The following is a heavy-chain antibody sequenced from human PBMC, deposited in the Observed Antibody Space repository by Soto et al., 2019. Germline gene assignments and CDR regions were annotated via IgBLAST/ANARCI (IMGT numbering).Heavy chain of an antibody. D-gene: IGHD4-17*01. CDR1: GFTFSSYA. Sequence: HPGGSLRLSCAASGFTFSSYAMSWVRQAPGKGLEWVSAISGSGGSTYYADSVKGRFTISRGNSKNTLYLQMNSLRAEDTAVYYCAKDSATVTTQGSGFDPWGQGTLVTVSS. J-gene: IGHJ5*02. CDR3: AKDSATVTTQGSGFDP. V-gene: IGHV3-23*01. CDR2: ISGSGGST.